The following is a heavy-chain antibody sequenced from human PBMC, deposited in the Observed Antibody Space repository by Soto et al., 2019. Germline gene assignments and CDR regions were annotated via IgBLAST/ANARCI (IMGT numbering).Heavy chain of an antibody. J-gene: IGHJ2*01. D-gene: IGHD2-15*01. V-gene: IGHV1-69*04. Sequence: SVKLYCKASGGGFSSYTSGWLRQDPGQGLEWMGRIIPILGIANYAQKFQGRVTITADKSTSTAYMELSSLRSEDTAVYYCARDFGDLGYCSGGSCYDRYFDLWGRGTLVTVSS. CDR1: GGGFSSYT. CDR2: IIPILGIA. CDR3: ARDFGDLGYCSGGSCYDRYFDL.